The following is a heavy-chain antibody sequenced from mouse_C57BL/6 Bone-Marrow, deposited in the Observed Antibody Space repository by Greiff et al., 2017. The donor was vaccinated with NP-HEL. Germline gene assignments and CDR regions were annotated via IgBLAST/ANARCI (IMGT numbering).Heavy chain of an antibody. Sequence: VQLQQPGAELVMPGASVKLSCKASGYTFTSYWMHWVKQRPGQGLEWIGEIDPSDSYTNYNQKFKGKSTLTVDKSSSTAYMQLSSLTSEYSAVYYCARWDYGSNFDYWGQGTTLTVSS. CDR3: ARWDYGSNFDY. J-gene: IGHJ2*01. CDR1: GYTFTSYW. D-gene: IGHD1-1*01. CDR2: IDPSDSYT. V-gene: IGHV1-69*01.